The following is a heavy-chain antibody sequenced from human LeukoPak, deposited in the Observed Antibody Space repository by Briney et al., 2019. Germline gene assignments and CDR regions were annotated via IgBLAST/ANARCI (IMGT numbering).Heavy chain of an antibody. J-gene: IGHJ4*02. CDR3: ARLGYYYYDSSGFSSGDY. D-gene: IGHD3-22*01. CDR2: IYYSGST. V-gene: IGHV4-61*01. Sequence: SETLSLTCTVSGGSVSSGSYYWRWIRQPPGKGLEWIGYIYYSGSTNYNPSLKSRVTISVDTSKNQFSLKLSSVTAADTAVYYCARLGYYYYDSSGFSSGDYWGQGTLVTVSS. CDR1: GGSVSSGSYY.